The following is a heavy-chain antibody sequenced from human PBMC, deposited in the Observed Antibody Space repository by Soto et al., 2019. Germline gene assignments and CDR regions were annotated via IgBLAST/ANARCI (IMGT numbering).Heavy chain of an antibody. CDR3: ARGRDIVLPRLGDYFDY. CDR2: IYYSGST. J-gene: IGHJ4*02. Sequence: SETLSLTCTVSGGSISSGGYYWSWIRQHPGKGLEWIGYIYYSGSTYYNPSLKSRVTISVDTSKNQFSLKLSSVTAADTAVYYCARGRDIVLPRLGDYFDYWGQGTLVTVSS. CDR1: GGSISSGGYY. D-gene: IGHD2-8*01. V-gene: IGHV4-31*03.